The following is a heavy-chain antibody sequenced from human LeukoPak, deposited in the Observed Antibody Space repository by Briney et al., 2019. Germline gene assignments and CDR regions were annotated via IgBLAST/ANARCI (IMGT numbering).Heavy chain of an antibody. CDR3: ARKGGTILSYRPFDY. CDR2: ISSDGSEK. CDR1: GFTFIAYT. V-gene: IGHV3-30*04. D-gene: IGHD2-2*02. Sequence: GGALRLSCAASGFTFIAYTIHCVRQAPGKGLQWVAVISSDGSEKYYADSVKGGFTISRDHSKYTLYLQMTSLKTEDTAVYYCARKGGTILSYRPFDYWGQGTLVPVSS. J-gene: IGHJ4*02.